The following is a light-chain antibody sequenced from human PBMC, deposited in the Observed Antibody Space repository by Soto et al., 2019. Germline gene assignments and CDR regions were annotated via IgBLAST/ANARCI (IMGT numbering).Light chain of an antibody. Sequence: QSVLTQPASVSGSPGQSITISCTGTSSDVGSDNLVSWYQQHPVKAPKFIIYEVSQRPAGVSYRFSGSKSGNTAYLTISGLQAEDEADYYCCSYAGSITYVFGTGTKVTVL. CDR1: SSDVGSDNL. V-gene: IGLV2-23*02. J-gene: IGLJ1*01. CDR3: CSYAGSITYV. CDR2: EVS.